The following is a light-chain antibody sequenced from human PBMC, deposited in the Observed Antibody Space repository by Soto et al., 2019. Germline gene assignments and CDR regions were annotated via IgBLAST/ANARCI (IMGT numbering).Light chain of an antibody. CDR1: QSVVSK. CDR2: GAS. V-gene: IGKV3-15*01. J-gene: IGKJ4*01. Sequence: EIVMTQSPATLSVSPGERATLSCTASQSVVSKLAWYQQKPGQAPRLLIYGASTRATGIPARFSGSGSGTEFTLTISSLQSEDSAFYYCQEYYNWRRSTFGGGTKVDIK. CDR3: QEYYNWRRST.